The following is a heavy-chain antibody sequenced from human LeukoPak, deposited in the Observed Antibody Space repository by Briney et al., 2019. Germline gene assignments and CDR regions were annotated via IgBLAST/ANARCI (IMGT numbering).Heavy chain of an antibody. CDR3: ARRAAAGYFDY. J-gene: IGHJ4*02. D-gene: IGHD6-13*01. V-gene: IGHV4-59*01. CDR1: GFTFSSYA. Sequence: GSLRLSCAASGFTFSSYAMSWIRQPPGKGLEWIGYIYYSGSTNYNPSLKSRVTISVDTSENQFSLKLSSVTAADTAVYYCARRAAAGYFDYWGQGTLVTVSS. CDR2: IYYSGST.